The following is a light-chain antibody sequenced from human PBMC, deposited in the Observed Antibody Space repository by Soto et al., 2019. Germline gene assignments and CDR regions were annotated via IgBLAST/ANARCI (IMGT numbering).Light chain of an antibody. V-gene: IGKV4-1*01. CDR1: QSLLYSSSNKNY. CDR2: WAS. CDR3: QQCYSPPYT. Sequence: DIVMTQSPDSLAVSLGERATINCKSSQSLLYSSSNKNYLAWYQQKPGQPPKLLIYWASTRASGVPDRFSGSVSEKDFTLTISSLQAEDVAVYYCQQCYSPPYTFGQGTKLQIK. J-gene: IGKJ2*01.